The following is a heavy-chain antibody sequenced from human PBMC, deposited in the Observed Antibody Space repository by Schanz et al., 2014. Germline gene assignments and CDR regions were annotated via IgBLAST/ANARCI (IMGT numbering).Heavy chain of an antibody. D-gene: IGHD6-13*01. J-gene: IGHJ1*01. Sequence: QVQLVESGGGVVQPGRSLRLSCAASRFTFSSYTMHWVRQAPGKGLEWVALISYDGSNKYYADSVKGRFAISRENSKNTMFLQMSSLRPEDTAVYYCATGRAASNCGSEYFLYWGQGTLVTVSS. CDR1: RFTFSSYT. CDR3: ATGRAASNCGSEYFLY. CDR2: ISYDGSNK. V-gene: IGHV3-30*09.